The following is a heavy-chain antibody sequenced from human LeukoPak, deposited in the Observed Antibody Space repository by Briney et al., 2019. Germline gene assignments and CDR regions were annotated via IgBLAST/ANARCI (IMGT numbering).Heavy chain of an antibody. V-gene: IGHV4-59*08. CDR2: VDYSGNS. CDR3: ASRPGHPFNWFDL. Sequence: SETLSLTCTVSGDSIRRYYWNWIRQPPGKGLEWIGYVDYSGNSNYNPSLKSRVTISLDTSKNQFSLKRNSMTAADTAVYYCASRPGHPFNWFDLWGQGTLVTVSS. J-gene: IGHJ5*02. CDR1: GDSIRRYY.